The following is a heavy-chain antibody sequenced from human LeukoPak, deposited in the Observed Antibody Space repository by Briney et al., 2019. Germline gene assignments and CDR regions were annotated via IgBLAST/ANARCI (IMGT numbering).Heavy chain of an antibody. CDR3: AKDLKAGHFDN. J-gene: IGHJ4*02. Sequence: GGSLRLSCAASGFTFSSYWMHWVRQAPGKGLVWVSRINSDGSSTSYADSVKGRFTISRDNSKNTLYLQMNSLRAEDTAVYYCAKDLKAGHFDNWGQGTLVTVSS. CDR1: GFTFSSYW. D-gene: IGHD6-13*01. V-gene: IGHV3-74*01. CDR2: INSDGSST.